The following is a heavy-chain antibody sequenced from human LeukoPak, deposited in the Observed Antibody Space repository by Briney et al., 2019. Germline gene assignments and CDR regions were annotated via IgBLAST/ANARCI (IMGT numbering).Heavy chain of an antibody. CDR3: ARDRGDGYKRGWFDP. Sequence: SETLSLTCTVSGGSISSYYWSWIRQPPGKGLEWIGYIYYSGSTNYNPSLKSRVTISVDRSKNQFSLKLSSVTAADTAVYYCARDRGDGYKRGWFDPWGQGTLVTVSS. D-gene: IGHD5-24*01. V-gene: IGHV4-59*12. CDR2: IYYSGST. CDR1: GGSISSYY. J-gene: IGHJ5*02.